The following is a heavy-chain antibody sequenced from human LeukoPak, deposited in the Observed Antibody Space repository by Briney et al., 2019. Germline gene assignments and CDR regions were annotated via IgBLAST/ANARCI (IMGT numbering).Heavy chain of an antibody. Sequence: ASVKVSCKASGYTFTSYAMNWVRQAPGQRLEWMGWISAGNGNTKYSQNFQGRVTFIGNTSATTAFMELSSLRSEDAAVYYCARDSGSGSNDYWGQGTLVTVSS. CDR2: ISAGNGNT. CDR1: GYTFTSYA. D-gene: IGHD1-26*01. J-gene: IGHJ4*02. CDR3: ARDSGSGSNDY. V-gene: IGHV1-3*01.